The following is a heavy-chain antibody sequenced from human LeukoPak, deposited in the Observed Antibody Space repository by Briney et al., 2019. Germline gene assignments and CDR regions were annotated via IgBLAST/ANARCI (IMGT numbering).Heavy chain of an antibody. CDR2: IYYSGST. J-gene: IGHJ5*02. D-gene: IGHD5-24*01. Sequence: PSETLSLTCTVSGXSINSYYWSWIRQPPGKGQEWIGYIYYSGSTNYNPSLKSRVTISVDTSKNQFSLKMSSVTAADTAVYYCARARDGHINNWFDPWGQGTLVTVSS. CDR1: GXSINSYY. V-gene: IGHV4-59*01. CDR3: ARARDGHINNWFDP.